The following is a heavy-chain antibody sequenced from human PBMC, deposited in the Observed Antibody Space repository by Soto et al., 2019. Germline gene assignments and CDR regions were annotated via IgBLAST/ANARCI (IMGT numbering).Heavy chain of an antibody. J-gene: IGHJ4*02. CDR2: ISTDASNT. CDR3: VRGSIPNQHLGYLQY. CDR1: GFTFSHYW. D-gene: IGHD6-13*01. V-gene: IGHV3-74*01. Sequence: EVQLVESGGGLVQPGGSLRLSCAASGFTFSHYWMHWVRQAPGKGLVWVSRISTDASNTIYADSVKGRFTISRDNAKNMLYLQMNSLTADDSAIYYCVRGSIPNQHLGYLQYWGRGTQVTVSS.